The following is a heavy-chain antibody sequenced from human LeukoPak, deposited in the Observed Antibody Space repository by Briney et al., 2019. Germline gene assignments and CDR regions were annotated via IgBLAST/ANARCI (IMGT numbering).Heavy chain of an antibody. CDR1: GGSFSGYY. V-gene: IGHV4-34*01. J-gene: IGHJ4*02. D-gene: IGHD1-26*01. CDR2: INHSGSY. CDR3: ARSIVGANAFDS. Sequence: PSQTLSLTCAVYGGSFSGYYWSWVRQSPGKGLEWIGEINHSGSYNYNPSLKSRVTISVYTSKNQFSLKLTSVTAADTAEFYCARSIVGANAFDSWGQGTLVTVSS.